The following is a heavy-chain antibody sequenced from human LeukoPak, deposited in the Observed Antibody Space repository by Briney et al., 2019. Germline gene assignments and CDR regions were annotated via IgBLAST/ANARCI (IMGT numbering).Heavy chain of an antibody. CDR2: IYHRGST. CDR1: GYSISSGYY. CDR3: ARVGARNSNYREWYFDL. Sequence: SETLSLTCTVSGYSISSGYYWGWIRQPPGKGLEWIGIIYHRGSTYYNPSLKSRVTISVDTSKNQFSLKLSSVTAADTAVYYWARVGARNSNYREWYFDLWGRGTLVTVSS. D-gene: IGHD4-11*01. J-gene: IGHJ2*01. V-gene: IGHV4-38-2*02.